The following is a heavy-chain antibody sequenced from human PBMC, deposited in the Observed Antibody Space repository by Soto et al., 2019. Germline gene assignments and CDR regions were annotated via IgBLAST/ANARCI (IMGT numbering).Heavy chain of an antibody. D-gene: IGHD6-19*01. Sequence: QVQLVESGGGVVQPGRSLRLSCAASGFTFSSYGMHWVRQAPGKGLEWVAVISYDGSNKYYADSVKGRFTISRDNSKNTLYLQMNSLRAEDTAAYYCAKGDSSGWTKFDYWGQGTLVTVSS. J-gene: IGHJ4*02. V-gene: IGHV3-30*18. CDR1: GFTFSSYG. CDR3: AKGDSSGWTKFDY. CDR2: ISYDGSNK.